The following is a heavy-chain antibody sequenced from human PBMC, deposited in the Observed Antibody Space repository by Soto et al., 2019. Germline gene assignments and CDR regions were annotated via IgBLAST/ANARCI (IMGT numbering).Heavy chain of an antibody. CDR2: ISVGGGSI. D-gene: IGHD1-26*01. J-gene: IGHJ3*02. Sequence: EMKLVESGGGLVQPGRSRRVSCAASGFTFSSYAFNWVRQAPGKGLEWISYISVGGGSIFYADSVKGRFTISRDDAQNSLNLQMNTLRVEDTALYFCVRDDKWAFDIWGQGTTVIVSS. CDR1: GFTFSSYA. V-gene: IGHV3-48*01. CDR3: VRDDKWAFDI.